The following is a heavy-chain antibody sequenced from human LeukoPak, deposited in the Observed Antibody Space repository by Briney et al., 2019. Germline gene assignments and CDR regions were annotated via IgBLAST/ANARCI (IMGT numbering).Heavy chain of an antibody. CDR1: GFTFSNYW. J-gene: IGHJ4*02. CDR3: VKSRRVGANQRGLFDY. D-gene: IGHD1-26*01. V-gene: IGHV3-7*03. Sequence: GGSLRLSCAASGFTFSNYWMNWVRQAPGKGLEWVANIKQDGSEKYYVDSVKGRFTISRDNAKNSLFLQMNNLRAGDTGLYYCVKSRRVGANQRGLFDYWGQGTLVTVSP. CDR2: IKQDGSEK.